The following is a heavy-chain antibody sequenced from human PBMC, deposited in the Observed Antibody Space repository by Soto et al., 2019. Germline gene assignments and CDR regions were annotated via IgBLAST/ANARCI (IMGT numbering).Heavy chain of an antibody. CDR2: ISLYSDGT. Sequence: ASVKVSCKTSGYTFSNYGITWVRQAPGQPLEWLGWISLYSDGTNYAQKFQGIVSMTTDTSTTTAYMELRSLRSNDTALYYCTRVVPGAEDWLGPWGERSLVTVS. J-gene: IGHJ5*02. V-gene: IGHV1-18*01. CDR3: TRVVPGAEDWLGP. CDR1: GYTFSNYG. D-gene: IGHD2-2*01.